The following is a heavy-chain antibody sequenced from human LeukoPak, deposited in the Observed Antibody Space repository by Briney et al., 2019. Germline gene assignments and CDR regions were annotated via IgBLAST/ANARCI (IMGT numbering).Heavy chain of an antibody. V-gene: IGHV3-7*01. J-gene: IGHJ4*02. CDR3: ARAARRSSWYGLIDY. Sequence: PGGSLRLSCAASGFTFSSYAMNWVRQAPGKGLEWVANIKQDGSEKYYVDSVKGRFTISRDNAKNSLYLQMNSLRAEDAAVYYCARAARRSSWYGLIDYWGQGTLVTVSS. D-gene: IGHD6-13*01. CDR1: GFTFSSYA. CDR2: IKQDGSEK.